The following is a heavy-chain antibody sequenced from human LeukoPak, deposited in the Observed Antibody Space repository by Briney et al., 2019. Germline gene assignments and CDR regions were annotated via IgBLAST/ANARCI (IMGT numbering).Heavy chain of an antibody. J-gene: IGHJ3*02. Sequence: AGGSLRLSCAASGFTFSSYSMNWVRQAPGKGLEWVSSISSSSSYIYYADSVKGRFTISRDNAKNSLYLQMNSLRAEDTAAYYCARYGDTSAFDIWGQGTMVTVSS. CDR3: ARYGDTSAFDI. CDR2: ISSSSSYI. CDR1: GFTFSSYS. D-gene: IGHD4-17*01. V-gene: IGHV3-21*01.